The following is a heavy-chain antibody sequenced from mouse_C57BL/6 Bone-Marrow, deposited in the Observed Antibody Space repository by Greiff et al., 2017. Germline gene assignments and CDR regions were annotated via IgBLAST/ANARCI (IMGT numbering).Heavy chain of an antibody. CDR2: IYPYNDGT. CDR1: GYTFTSYV. D-gene: IGHD2-2*01. J-gene: IGHJ4*01. Sequence: EVKLMESGPELVKPGASVKMSCKASGYTFTSYVMHWVKQKPGQGLEWIGYIYPYNDGTKYNEKFKGKATLTSDKSSSTAYMELSSLTSEDSAVYYCARGVWLRRGAMDYWGQGTSVTVSS. CDR3: ARGVWLRRGAMDY. V-gene: IGHV1-14*01.